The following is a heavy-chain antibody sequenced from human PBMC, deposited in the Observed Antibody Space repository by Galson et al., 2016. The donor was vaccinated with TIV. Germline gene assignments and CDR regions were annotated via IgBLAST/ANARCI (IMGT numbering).Heavy chain of an antibody. J-gene: IGHJ3*01. Sequence: SLRLSCAASGFTFNDAWMTWIRQGPGKGLEWVGRIKSKTAGGTTDYAAAVEGRFTISRDDSENTVYLQMNSLKSDDSGVYYCTTDPYGVGVWGHGTMVTVS. CDR2: IKSKTAGGTT. CDR3: TTDPYGVGV. D-gene: IGHD4/OR15-4a*01. V-gene: IGHV3-15*01. CDR1: GFTFNDAW.